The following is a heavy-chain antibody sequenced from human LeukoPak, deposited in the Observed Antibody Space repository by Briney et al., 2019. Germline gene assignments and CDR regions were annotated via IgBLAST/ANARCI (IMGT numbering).Heavy chain of an antibody. CDR1: GFTVSSNY. Sequence: PGGSLRLSCAASGFTVSSNYMSWVRQAPGKGLEWVSVIYSCGSTYYADSVKGRLTISRDNSKNTLYLQMNSLRAEDTAVYYCAKLNRYSSSWYSSYWGQGTLVTVSS. CDR3: AKLNRYSSSWYSSY. V-gene: IGHV3-53*01. CDR2: IYSCGST. D-gene: IGHD6-13*01. J-gene: IGHJ4*02.